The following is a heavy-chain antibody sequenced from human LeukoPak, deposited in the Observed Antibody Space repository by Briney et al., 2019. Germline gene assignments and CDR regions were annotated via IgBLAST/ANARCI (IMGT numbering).Heavy chain of an antibody. V-gene: IGHV4-59*08. J-gene: IGHJ5*02. D-gene: IGHD1-26*01. CDR1: GGSISSYY. CDR3: ARGGSWFDP. Sequence: SETLSLTCTVSGGSISSYYWSWIRQPPGKGLEWIGYIYSSGTTNYNPSLKSRVTISVDTSKNQFLLKLSSVTAADTAVYYCARGGSWFDPWGQGIRVTVSS. CDR2: IYSSGTT.